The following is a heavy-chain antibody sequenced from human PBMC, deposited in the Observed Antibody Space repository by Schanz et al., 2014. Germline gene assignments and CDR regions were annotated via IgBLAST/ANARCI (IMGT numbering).Heavy chain of an antibody. J-gene: IGHJ3*02. CDR2: INGDGSRT. Sequence: EVQLVESGGGLVQPGGSLRLSCAASGSTFSNYWMHWVRQAPGKGLVWVSRINGDGSRTAYADSVKGRFTISRDNAKNTLYLQMNSLRAEDTAVYYCAKSDAFDIWGQGTLVTVSS. CDR3: AKSDAFDI. CDR1: GSTFSNYW. V-gene: IGHV3-74*01.